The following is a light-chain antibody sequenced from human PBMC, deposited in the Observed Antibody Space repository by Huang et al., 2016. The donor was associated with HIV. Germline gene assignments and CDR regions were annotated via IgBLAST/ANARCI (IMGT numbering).Light chain of an antibody. CDR3: LQHNTYPWT. J-gene: IGKJ1*01. V-gene: IGKV1-17*03. CDR1: QGISNY. CDR2: AAS. Sequence: DIQMTQSPSAMSASVGDRVTITCRASQGISNYLVWFQQKPGKGPKRLIYAASNLQRGVPARFSGSGSGKEFTLTISSLQPEDFATYYCLQHNTYPWTFGQGTKVEIK.